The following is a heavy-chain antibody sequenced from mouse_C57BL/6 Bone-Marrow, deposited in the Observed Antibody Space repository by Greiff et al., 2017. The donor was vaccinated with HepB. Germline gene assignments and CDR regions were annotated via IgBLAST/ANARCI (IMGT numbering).Heavy chain of an antibody. V-gene: IGHV5-12*01. CDR2: ISNGGGST. J-gene: IGHJ3*01. D-gene: IGHD2-1*01. CDR1: GFTFSDYY. CDR3: ARQYGNVLTY. Sequence: EVMLVESGGGLVQPGGSLKLSCAASGFTFSDYYMYWVRQTPEKRLEWVAYISNGGGSTYYPDTVKGRFTISRDNAKNTLYLQMSRLKSEDTAMYYCARQYGNVLTYWGQGTLVTVSA.